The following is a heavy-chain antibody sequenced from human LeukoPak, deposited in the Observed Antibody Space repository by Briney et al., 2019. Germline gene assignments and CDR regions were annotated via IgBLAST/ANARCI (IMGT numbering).Heavy chain of an antibody. J-gene: IGHJ4*02. CDR2: TYYRSKWHN. CDR1: GDSVSNKNTA. V-gene: IGHV6-1*01. D-gene: IGHD4-17*01. CDR3: ARDRDYAFDY. Sequence: SQTLSLTCAISGDSVSNKNTAWNWIRQYPSRDLEWLGRTYYRSKWHNTYAASVKSRITINPDTSKNQFSLQLNSVTPEDTAVYYCARDRDYAFDYWGQGTLVTVSS.